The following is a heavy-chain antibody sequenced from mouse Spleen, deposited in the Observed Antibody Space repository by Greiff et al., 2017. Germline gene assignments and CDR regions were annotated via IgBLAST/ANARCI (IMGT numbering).Heavy chain of an antibody. CDR2: IRLKSNNYGT. CDR3: STGTSY. D-gene: IGHD4-1*01. V-gene: IGHV6-6*02. Sequence: EVKLVESGGGLVQPGGSMKLSCVASGFTFSNYWMNWVRQSPEKGLEWVAEIRLKSNNYGTHYAESVKGRFTISRDDSKSSVYLQMNNLRAEDTGIYYCSTGTSYWGQGTTLTVSS. CDR1: GFTFSNYW. J-gene: IGHJ2*01.